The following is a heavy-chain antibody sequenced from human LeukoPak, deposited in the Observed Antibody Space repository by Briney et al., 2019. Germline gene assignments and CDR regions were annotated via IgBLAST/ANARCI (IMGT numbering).Heavy chain of an antibody. V-gene: IGHV4-59*01. Sequence: PSETLSLTCTVSGGSISKYYWGWIRQPPGMGLEWIAYMSDSASSKYKSSLKSRVTISLDTSKNQFSLKLSSVTAADTAVYYCAGSSSGYYYVGYFDYWGQGTPVTVSS. D-gene: IGHD3-22*01. CDR2: MSDSASS. J-gene: IGHJ4*02. CDR3: AGSSSGYYYVGYFDY. CDR1: GGSISKYY.